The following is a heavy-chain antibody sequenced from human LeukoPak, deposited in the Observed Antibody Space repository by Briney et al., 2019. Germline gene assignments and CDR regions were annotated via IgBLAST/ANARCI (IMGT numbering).Heavy chain of an antibody. V-gene: IGHV3-23*01. CDR3: ARQTYCSGGSCYLSDY. CDR1: GFTFSSYA. J-gene: IGHJ4*02. Sequence: GGSLRLSCAASGFTFSSYAMSWVRQAPGKGLEWVSAISGSGGSTYYADSVKGRFTISRDNSKNTLYLQMNSLRAEDTAVYYCARQTYCSGGSCYLSDYWGQGTLVTVSS. CDR2: ISGSGGST. D-gene: IGHD2-15*01.